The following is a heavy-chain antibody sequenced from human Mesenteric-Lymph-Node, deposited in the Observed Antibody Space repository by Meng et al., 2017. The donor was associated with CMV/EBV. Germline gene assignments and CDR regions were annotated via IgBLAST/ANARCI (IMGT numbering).Heavy chain of an antibody. J-gene: IGHJ4*02. V-gene: IGHV4-61*01. D-gene: IGHD5-12*01. Sequence: SETLSLTCTVSGGSVRSTSYYWSWIRQPPGKGLEWIGYIYYSGGTTYNPSLKSRVTISMDTSTNQFSLKLSSVTAADTAVYYCARGPKGYDSPNFDYWGQGTLVTVSS. CDR3: ARGPKGYDSPNFDY. CDR2: IYYSGGT. CDR1: GGSVRSTSYY.